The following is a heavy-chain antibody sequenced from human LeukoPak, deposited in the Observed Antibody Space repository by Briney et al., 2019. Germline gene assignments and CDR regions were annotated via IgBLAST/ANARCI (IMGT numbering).Heavy chain of an antibody. CDR2: INPNSGGT. CDR3: ASEYSSSSGLGY. Sequence: ASVKVSCKASGYTFTGYYMHWVRQAPGQGLEWMGWINPNSGGTNYAQKFQGRVTMTRDASISTAYMELSRLRSDDTAVYYCASEYSSSSGLGYWGQGTLVTVSS. D-gene: IGHD6-6*01. V-gene: IGHV1-2*02. J-gene: IGHJ4*02. CDR1: GYTFTGYY.